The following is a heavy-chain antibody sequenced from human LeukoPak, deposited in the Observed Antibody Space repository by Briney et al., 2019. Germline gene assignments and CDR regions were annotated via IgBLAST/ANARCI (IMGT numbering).Heavy chain of an antibody. CDR1: GFTFSGSW. V-gene: IGHV3-7*01. D-gene: IGHD3-3*01. CDR2: INQDGSAK. CDR3: AQELSWSGRDY. Sequence: PGGSLRLSCAASGFTFSGSWMSWVRQAPGKGLEWVANINQDGSAKNYLDSVKGRFTISIDRGKNSLYLQMNSLRDEDTAVYYCAQELSWSGRDYWGQGTLVTVSS. J-gene: IGHJ4*02.